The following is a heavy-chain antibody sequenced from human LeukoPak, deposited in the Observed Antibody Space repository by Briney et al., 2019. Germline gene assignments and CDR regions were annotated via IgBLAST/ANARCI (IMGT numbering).Heavy chain of an antibody. V-gene: IGHV1-18*01. CDR3: ARDGGVVVQGNFDY. Sequence: ASVKVSCKASGGTFSSYAISWVRQAPGQGLEWMGWISAYNGNTNYAQKFQGRVTMTTDTSTSTAYMELRSLRSDDTAVYYCARDGGVVVQGNFDYWGQGTLITVSS. D-gene: IGHD2-2*01. CDR1: GGTFSSYA. CDR2: ISAYNGNT. J-gene: IGHJ4*02.